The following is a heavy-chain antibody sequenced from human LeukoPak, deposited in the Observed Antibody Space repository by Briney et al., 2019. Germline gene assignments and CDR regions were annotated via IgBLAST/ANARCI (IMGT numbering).Heavy chain of an antibody. Sequence: ASVKVSCKVSGYTLTELSMHWVRQAPGKGLEWMGGFDPEDGETIYAQKFQGRVTMTRNTSISTAYMELSSLRSEDTAVYYCARGGRRTENWFDPWGQGTLVTVSS. V-gene: IGHV1-24*01. D-gene: IGHD1-14*01. J-gene: IGHJ5*02. CDR1: GYTLTELS. CDR3: ARGGRRTENWFDP. CDR2: FDPEDGET.